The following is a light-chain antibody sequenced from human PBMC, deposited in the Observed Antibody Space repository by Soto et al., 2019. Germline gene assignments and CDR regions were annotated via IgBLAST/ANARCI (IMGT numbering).Light chain of an antibody. J-gene: IGLJ2*01. Sequence: QSVLTKLPSASVTPGQRVSISCSGSTSNIGTNTVSWYQHVPGTAPTLLIYSNDQRPSAVPGRFSGSKSGTSASLAISGLLSEDEAHYYCATWDASLNVVFGGGTQLTVL. CDR1: TSNIGTNT. CDR3: ATWDASLNVV. V-gene: IGLV1-44*01. CDR2: SND.